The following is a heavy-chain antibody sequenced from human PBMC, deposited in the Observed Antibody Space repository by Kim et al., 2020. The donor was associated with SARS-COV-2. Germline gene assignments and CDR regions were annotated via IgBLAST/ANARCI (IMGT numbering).Heavy chain of an antibody. CDR2: ISWDSSNI. Sequence: GGSLRLSCAASGFTFDDYAMHWVRQAPGKGLEWVSGISWDSSNICYADSVKGRFTISRDNAKNSLYLQMNSLRAEDTALYYCAKDSQCYYDSSGYVAWHDAVDMCGPGTMFTVSS. V-gene: IGHV3-9*01. D-gene: IGHD3-22*01. CDR1: GFTFDDYA. J-gene: IGHJ3*02. CDR3: AKDSQCYYDSSGYVAWHDAVDM.